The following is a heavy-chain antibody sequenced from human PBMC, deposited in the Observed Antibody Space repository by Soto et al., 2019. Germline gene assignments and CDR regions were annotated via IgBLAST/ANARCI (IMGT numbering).Heavy chain of an antibody. CDR1: GGTFSSYA. CDR2: IIPIFGTA. V-gene: IGHV1-69*06. Sequence: SVKVSCKASGGTFSSYAISLVRQAPGQGLEWMGGIIPIFGTANYAQKFQGRVTITADKSTSTAYMELSSLRSEDTAVYYCARDSRGYSYGVDYWGQGTLVTVSS. J-gene: IGHJ4*02. CDR3: ARDSRGYSYGVDY. D-gene: IGHD5-18*01.